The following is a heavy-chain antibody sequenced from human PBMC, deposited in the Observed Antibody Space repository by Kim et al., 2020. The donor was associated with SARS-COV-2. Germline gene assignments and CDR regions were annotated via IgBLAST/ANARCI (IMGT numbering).Heavy chain of an antibody. V-gene: IGHV3-30*03. CDR1: GFTFSSYG. J-gene: IGHJ4*02. Sequence: GGSLRLSCAASGFTFSSYGMHWVRQAPGKGLEWVAVISYDGSNKYYADSVKGRFTISRDNSKNTLYLQMNSLRAEDTAVYYCAIPLSRRTNRWGQGTLVTVSS. CDR3: AIPLSRRTNR. CDR2: ISYDGSNK. D-gene: IGHD6-25*01.